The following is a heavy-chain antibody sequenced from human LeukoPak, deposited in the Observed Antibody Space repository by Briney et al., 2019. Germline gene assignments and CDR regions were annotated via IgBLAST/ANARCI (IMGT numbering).Heavy chain of an antibody. D-gene: IGHD3-3*01. CDR1: GYIFTSYY. Sequence: ASVKVSCKASGYIFTSYYMHWVRQAPGQGLEWMGWISAYNGNTNYAQKLQGRVAMTTDTSTSTAYMELSSLRSEDTAMYYCSRGAGGDFWSGYWNYYYYMDVWGKGTTVTVSS. CDR2: ISAYNGNT. J-gene: IGHJ6*03. V-gene: IGHV1-18*04. CDR3: SRGAGGDFWSGYWNYYYYMDV.